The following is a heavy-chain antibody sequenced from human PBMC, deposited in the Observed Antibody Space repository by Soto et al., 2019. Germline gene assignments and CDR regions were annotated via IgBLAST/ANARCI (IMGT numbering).Heavy chain of an antibody. V-gene: IGHV1-18*01. D-gene: IGHD3-22*01. CDR2: ISAYNGNT. Sequence: QVQLVQSGAEVKKPGASVKVSCKASGYTFTSYGISWVRQAPGQGLEWMGWISAYNGNTNYAQKLQGSVTMTTDTSXXXAXVELRSLRSDDTAVYYCARDWTYYDSSGYYSDAFDIWGQGTMVTVSS. CDR3: ARDWTYYDSSGYYSDAFDI. J-gene: IGHJ3*02. CDR1: GYTFTSYG.